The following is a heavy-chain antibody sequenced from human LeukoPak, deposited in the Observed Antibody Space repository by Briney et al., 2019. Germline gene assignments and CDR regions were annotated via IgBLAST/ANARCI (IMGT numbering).Heavy chain of an antibody. V-gene: IGHV5-51*01. CDR3: ARHAYRDDNSGYYFAY. CDR2: IYPGESDT. CDR1: GYSFTSYW. J-gene: IGHJ4*02. D-gene: IGHD3-22*01. Sequence: GESLKISCKGSGYSFTSYWIGWVRQMPGKGLEWMGIIYPGESDTRYSPSFQGQVTISADKSISTAYLQWNSLKASDTAMYYCARHAYRDDNSGYYFAYWGQGTLVIVSS.